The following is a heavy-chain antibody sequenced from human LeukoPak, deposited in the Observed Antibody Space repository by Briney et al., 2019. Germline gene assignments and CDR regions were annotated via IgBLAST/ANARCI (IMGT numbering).Heavy chain of an antibody. V-gene: IGHV3-43*02. CDR2: ISGDGGST. CDR1: GFTFDDYA. CDR3: AKDPYGEGPFYYCGMDV. Sequence: PGGSLRLSCAASGFTFDDYAMHWVRQAPGKGLEWVSLISGDGGSTYYADSVKGRFTISRDNSKNSLYLQMNSLRTEDTALYYCAKDPYGEGPFYYCGMDVWGQGTTVTVSS. J-gene: IGHJ6*02. D-gene: IGHD4-17*01.